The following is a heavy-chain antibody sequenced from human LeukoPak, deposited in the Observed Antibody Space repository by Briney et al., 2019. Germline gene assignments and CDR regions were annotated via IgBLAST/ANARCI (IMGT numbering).Heavy chain of an antibody. D-gene: IGHD3-16*01. Sequence: SETLSLTCAVSGDSMISTNWWSWVRQPPGKGLELIGEIYHTGSTNYNPSLQSRVTISIDKSKNQFSLRLSSVTAADTAFYYCARRGGFFDFWGQGTLVTVSS. CDR2: IYHTGST. V-gene: IGHV4-4*02. J-gene: IGHJ4*02. CDR1: GDSMISTNW. CDR3: ARRGGFFDF.